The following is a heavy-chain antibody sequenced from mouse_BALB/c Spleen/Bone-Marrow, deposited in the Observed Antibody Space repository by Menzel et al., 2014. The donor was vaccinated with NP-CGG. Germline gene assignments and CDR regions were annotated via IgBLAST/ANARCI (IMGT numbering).Heavy chain of an antibody. J-gene: IGHJ3*01. Sequence: VQLQQSGAELVKPGASVKLSCKASGYTFTSYWMHWVKQRPGQGLEWIGEINPSNGRTNYNEKFKSKATLTVDKSSSTAYMQLSSLTSEDSAVYYCARWGFTLAYWGQGTLVTVSA. CDR3: ARWGFTLAY. CDR1: GYTFTSYW. CDR2: INPSNGRT. V-gene: IGHV1S81*02.